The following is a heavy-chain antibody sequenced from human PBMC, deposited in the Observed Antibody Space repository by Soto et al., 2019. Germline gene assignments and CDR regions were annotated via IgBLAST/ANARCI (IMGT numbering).Heavy chain of an antibody. CDR3: ARHSTTVTTEFGY. Sequence: SETLSLTCTVSGGSISSSSYYWGWIRQPPGKGLEWIGSIYYSGSTYYNPSLKSRVTISVDTSKNQFSLKLSSVTAADTAVYYCARHSTTVTTEFGYWGQGTLVTVSS. CDR1: GGSISSSSYY. CDR2: IYYSGST. V-gene: IGHV4-39*01. J-gene: IGHJ4*02. D-gene: IGHD4-17*01.